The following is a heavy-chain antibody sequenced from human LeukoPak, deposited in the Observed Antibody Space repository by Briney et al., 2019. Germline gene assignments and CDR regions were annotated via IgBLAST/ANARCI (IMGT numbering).Heavy chain of an antibody. CDR2: IVGSSST. J-gene: IGHJ4*02. D-gene: IGHD6-13*01. Sequence: GGSLRLSCAASGFTFSNFTMTWVRQAPGKGLEWVSSIVGSSSTYYADSLKGRFTISRDNAKNSLYLQMNSLRAEDTAVYYCARIGAGSSRDYWGQGTLVTVSS. CDR3: ARIGAGSSRDY. CDR1: GFTFSNFT. V-gene: IGHV3-21*01.